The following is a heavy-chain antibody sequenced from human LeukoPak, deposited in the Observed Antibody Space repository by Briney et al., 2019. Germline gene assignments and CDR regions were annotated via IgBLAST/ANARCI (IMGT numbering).Heavy chain of an antibody. Sequence: SETLSLTCTVSGGSISSYYWSWIRQPPGKGLEWIGYIYYSGSTNYNPSLKSRVTISVDTSKNQFSLKLSSVTAADTAVYYCARDLRTGVSYYYHYGMDVWGQGTTVTVSS. CDR2: IYYSGST. D-gene: IGHD3-10*01. CDR1: GGSISSYY. J-gene: IGHJ6*02. CDR3: ARDLRTGVSYYYHYGMDV. V-gene: IGHV4-59*01.